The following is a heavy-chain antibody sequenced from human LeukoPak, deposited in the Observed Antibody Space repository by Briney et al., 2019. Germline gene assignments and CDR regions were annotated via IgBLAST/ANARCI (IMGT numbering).Heavy chain of an antibody. V-gene: IGHV5-51*01. Sequence: GESLKISCKASGYNFTPYWIGWVRQMPGKGLEWMGIIYPGDSDTRYSPSFQGQVTISADKSISTAYLQWSSLKASDTAMYYCARSRTLGYCTNGVCYQDAFDIWGQGTMVTVSS. D-gene: IGHD2-8*01. CDR1: GYNFTPYW. CDR2: IYPGDSDT. J-gene: IGHJ3*02. CDR3: ARSRTLGYCTNGVCYQDAFDI.